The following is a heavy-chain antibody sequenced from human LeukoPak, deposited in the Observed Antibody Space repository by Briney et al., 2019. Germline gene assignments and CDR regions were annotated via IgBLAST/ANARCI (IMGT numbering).Heavy chain of an antibody. V-gene: IGHV3-21*01. D-gene: IGHD1-7*01. J-gene: IGHJ1*01. CDR1: GFTFSSYS. Sequence: GGSLRLSCAASGFTFSSYSMNWVRQAPGKGLEWVSSISSSSSYMYYADSVKGRFTISRDNAKNSLYLQMNSLRAEDTAVYYCAREKTTGATYGYFQHWGQGTLVTVSS. CDR3: AREKTTGATYGYFQH. CDR2: ISSSSSYM.